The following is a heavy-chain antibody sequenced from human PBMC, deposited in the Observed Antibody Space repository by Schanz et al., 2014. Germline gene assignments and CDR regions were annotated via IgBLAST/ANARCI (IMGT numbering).Heavy chain of an antibody. D-gene: IGHD3-10*01. Sequence: EVQLAESGGGLVQPGGSLRLSCAASTFTFSSYAMSWVRQAPGKGLEWVSAISGSGGSTYYADSVKGRFTISRDNSKNTLYLQMNSLRAEDTAVYYCARGGFGEVSYFDYWGQGTLVTVSS. J-gene: IGHJ4*02. CDR1: TFTFSSYA. CDR3: ARGGFGEVSYFDY. V-gene: IGHV3-23*04. CDR2: ISGSGGST.